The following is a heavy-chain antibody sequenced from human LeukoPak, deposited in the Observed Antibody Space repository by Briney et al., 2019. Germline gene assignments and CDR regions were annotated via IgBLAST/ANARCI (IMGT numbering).Heavy chain of an antibody. V-gene: IGHV3-23*01. Sequence: GGSLRLSCAASGLTFSSYAMTWVRQAPGKGLEWVSTISDSGGSTYYADSIKGRFTISRDNSKNTLYLQMNSLRVEDTAVYYCAKDAGDSYHWGRGTLVTVS. CDR1: GLTFSSYA. J-gene: IGHJ5*02. CDR3: AKDAGDSYH. CDR2: ISDSGGST.